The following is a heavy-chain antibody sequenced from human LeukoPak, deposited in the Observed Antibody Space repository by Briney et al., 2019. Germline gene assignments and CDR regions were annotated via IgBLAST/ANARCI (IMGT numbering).Heavy chain of an antibody. CDR3: ARRRESYYYHFDY. V-gene: IGHV4-59*08. J-gene: IGHJ4*02. Sequence: SETLSLTCTVSGGSISSYYWSWIRQPPGKGLEWIGYIYYSGSTNYNPSLKSRVIISVDTSKNQFSLKLSSVTAADTAVYYCARRRESYYYHFDYWGQGTLVTVSS. D-gene: IGHD3-22*01. CDR2: IYYSGST. CDR1: GGSISSYY.